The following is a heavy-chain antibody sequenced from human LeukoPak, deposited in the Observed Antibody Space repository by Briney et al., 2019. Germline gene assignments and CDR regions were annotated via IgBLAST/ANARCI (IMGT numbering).Heavy chain of an antibody. Sequence: ASVKVSCKASGYTFTSYGISWVRQAPGQGLEWMGWISAYNGNTNYAQKLQGRVTMTTDTSTSTAYMELRSLRSDDTAVYYCATSYYYDSSDYYRIDYWGQGTLVTVSS. J-gene: IGHJ4*02. D-gene: IGHD3-22*01. CDR3: ATSYYYDSSDYYRIDY. CDR2: ISAYNGNT. V-gene: IGHV1-18*01. CDR1: GYTFTSYG.